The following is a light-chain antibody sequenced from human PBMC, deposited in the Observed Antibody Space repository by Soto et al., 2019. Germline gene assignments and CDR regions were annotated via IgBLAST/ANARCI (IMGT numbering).Light chain of an antibody. CDR3: QQYNNCPPWT. CDR2: DAS. Sequence: EIVMTQSPATLSVSPGERATLSCRASQSVSSKLAWYQQKPGQAPRLLIYDASTRATGIPARFSGSGSGTDFTLTISSLQSEDFAVYYCQQYNNCPPWTFGQGTKVEIK. CDR1: QSVSSK. V-gene: IGKV3-15*01. J-gene: IGKJ1*01.